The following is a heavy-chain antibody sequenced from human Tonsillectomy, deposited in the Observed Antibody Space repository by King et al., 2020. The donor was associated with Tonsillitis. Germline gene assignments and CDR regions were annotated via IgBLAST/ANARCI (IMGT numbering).Heavy chain of an antibody. Sequence: VQLVESGGGVVQPGRSLRLSCAASGFTFSSYGMHWVRQAPGKGLEWVAVISYDGSNKYYADSVKGRFTISRDNTKNTLYLQMNSLRAEDTAVYYCAKPTNSRGVGFDYWGQGTLVTVSS. CDR2: ISYDGSNK. CDR1: GFTFSSYG. J-gene: IGHJ4*02. D-gene: IGHD1-26*01. CDR3: AKPTNSRGVGFDY. V-gene: IGHV3-30*18.